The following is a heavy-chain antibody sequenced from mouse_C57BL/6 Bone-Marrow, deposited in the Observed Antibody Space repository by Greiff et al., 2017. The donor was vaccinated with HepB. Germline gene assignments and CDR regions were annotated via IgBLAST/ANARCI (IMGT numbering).Heavy chain of an antibody. V-gene: IGHV14-4*01. D-gene: IGHD2-10*01. CDR2: IDPENGDT. J-gene: IGHJ3*01. Sequence: EVQLQQSGAELVRPGASVKLSCTASGFNIKDDYMHWVKQRPEQGLEWIGWIDPENGDTEYASKFQGKATITADTSSNTAYLQLSSLTSEDTAVDYCTAYYGFAYWGQGTLVTVSA. CDR3: TAYYGFAY. CDR1: GFNIKDDY.